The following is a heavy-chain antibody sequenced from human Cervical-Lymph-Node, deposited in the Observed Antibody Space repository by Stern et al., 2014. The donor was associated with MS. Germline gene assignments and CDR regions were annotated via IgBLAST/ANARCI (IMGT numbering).Heavy chain of an antibody. V-gene: IGHV1-3*01. CDR2: LYGGNGNT. J-gene: IGHJ6*02. Sequence: MQLVESGAEVKKPGASVHVSCKASGYAFTKYAIHWVRQAPGQRLQWMGWLYGGNGNTKYSQTFQGRVTFTQDTSATTVYMEVRSLRSDDTAVYYCARATHYDPQPRDFYYGMDVWGQGTTVIVSS. D-gene: IGHD3-16*01. CDR1: GYAFTKYA. CDR3: ARATHYDPQPRDFYYGMDV.